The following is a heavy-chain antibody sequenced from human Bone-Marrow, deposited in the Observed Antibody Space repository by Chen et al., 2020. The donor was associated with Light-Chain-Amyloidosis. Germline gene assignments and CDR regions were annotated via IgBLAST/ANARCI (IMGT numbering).Heavy chain of an antibody. CDR1: GYTFPNYW. CDR3: ARRRDGYNFDY. Sequence: EVPLEQSGPEVKKPGESLQISCKGSGYTFPNYWIGWVRPMPGKGLEWMGVIYPDDSDARYSPSFEGQVTISADKSITTAYLQWRSLKASDTAMYYCARRRDGYNFDYWGQGTLVTVSS. D-gene: IGHD5-12*01. CDR2: IYPDDSDA. V-gene: IGHV5-51*01. J-gene: IGHJ4*02.